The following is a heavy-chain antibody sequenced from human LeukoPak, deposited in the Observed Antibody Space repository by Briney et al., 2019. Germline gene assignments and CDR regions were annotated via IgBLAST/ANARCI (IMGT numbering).Heavy chain of an antibody. D-gene: IGHD3-3*01. CDR1: GGSFSGYY. V-gene: IGHV4-34*01. CDR2: INHSGST. J-gene: IGHJ6*03. Sequence: PSETLSLTCAVYGGSFSGYYWSWIRQPPGKGLEWIGEINHSGSTNYNPSLKSRVTISVDTSKNQFSLKLSSVTAADTAVYYCARGVLRFLEWLGYYYYMDVWGKGTTVTVSS. CDR3: ARGVLRFLEWLGYYYYMDV.